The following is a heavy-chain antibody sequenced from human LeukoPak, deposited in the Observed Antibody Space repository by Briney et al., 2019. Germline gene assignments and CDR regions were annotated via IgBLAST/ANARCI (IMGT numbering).Heavy chain of an antibody. CDR1: GFTLSSYW. CDR3: VRAKGGPGSTWAFDI. Sequence: GGSLRLSCAASGFTLSSYWMHWVRQAPGKGLVWVSRLNSDGSSSAFADSMKGRFTISRDNAKNTLYLQMNSLRAEDTAVYFCVRAKGGPGSTWAFDIWGQGTMVTVSS. D-gene: IGHD6-13*01. CDR2: LNSDGSSS. J-gene: IGHJ3*02. V-gene: IGHV3-74*01.